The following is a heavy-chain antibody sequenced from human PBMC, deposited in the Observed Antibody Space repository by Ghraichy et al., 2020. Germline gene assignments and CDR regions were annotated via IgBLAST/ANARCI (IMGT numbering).Heavy chain of an antibody. J-gene: IGHJ4*02. CDR3: ARVTYCISASCYFIY. Sequence: SETLSLTCTVSGGSISSYYWSWIRQPPGKGLEWIGYVSYSGSTNYSPSLKSRVSMSVDTSKNQFSLKLNSVTAADTAVYYCARVTYCISASCYFIYWGQGTLVTVSS. CDR2: VSYSGST. CDR1: GGSISSYY. D-gene: IGHD2-2*01. V-gene: IGHV4-59*01.